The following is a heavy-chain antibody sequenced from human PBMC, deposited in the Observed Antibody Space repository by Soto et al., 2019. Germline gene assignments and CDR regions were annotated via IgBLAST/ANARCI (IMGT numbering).Heavy chain of an antibody. CDR3: ERVIRADSTSSNFYYYSGLDV. D-gene: IGHD6-6*01. CDR2: ISNNGINK. J-gene: IGHJ6*02. V-gene: IGHV3-30*03. Sequence: QVQLVESGGGVVQPGRSLRLSCAASGFTFSTYGMHWVRQAPGKGLEWLAVISNNGINKYYADSVKGRFTISRDNSKDTLFLQMNSLRGEDTAIYYCERVIRADSTSSNFYYYSGLDVWGQGTTVTVSS. CDR1: GFTFSTYG.